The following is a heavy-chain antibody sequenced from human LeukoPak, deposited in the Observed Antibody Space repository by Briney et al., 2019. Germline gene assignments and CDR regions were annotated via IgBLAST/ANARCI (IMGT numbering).Heavy chain of an antibody. Sequence: PSETLSLTCAVSGGSISSYYWNRIRQPAGKGLEWIGRIYASGSTNNPSLKSRVTMSLDTSKNQFSLKLSSVTAADTAVYYCARDIGYSVINWGQGTLVTVSS. CDR2: IYASGST. V-gene: IGHV4-4*07. J-gene: IGHJ4*02. D-gene: IGHD5/OR15-5a*01. CDR1: GGSISSYY. CDR3: ARDIGYSVIN.